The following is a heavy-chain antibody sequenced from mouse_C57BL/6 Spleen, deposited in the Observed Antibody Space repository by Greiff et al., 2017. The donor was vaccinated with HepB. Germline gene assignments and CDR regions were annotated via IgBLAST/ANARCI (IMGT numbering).Heavy chain of an antibody. CDR2: IWSDGST. J-gene: IGHJ4*01. V-gene: IGHV2-6-1*01. CDR3: ARHPPYSAYAMDY. Sequence: VQLKESGPGLVAPSQSLSITCTVSGFSLTSYGVHWVRQPPGKGLEWLVVIWSDGSTTYNSALKSRLSISKDNSKSQVFLKMNSLQTDDTAMYYCARHPPYSAYAMDYWGQGTSVTVSS. CDR1: GFSLTSYG. D-gene: IGHD2-12*01.